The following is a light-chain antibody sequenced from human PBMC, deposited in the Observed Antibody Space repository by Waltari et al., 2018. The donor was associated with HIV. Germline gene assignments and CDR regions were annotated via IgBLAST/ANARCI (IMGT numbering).Light chain of an antibody. CDR2: RAS. Sequence: EIQINQSPFSLSASLGDRVTFTFRASQNIYTFVNLVQVKPGTTPRLLFYRASNLERGVPSRFSGSGSGTEFSLTISSVQPDDVATYFCLQTFNTPLTFGPVTKLDV. J-gene: IGKJ3*01. CDR3: LQTFNTPLT. V-gene: IGKV1-39*01. CDR1: QNIYTF.